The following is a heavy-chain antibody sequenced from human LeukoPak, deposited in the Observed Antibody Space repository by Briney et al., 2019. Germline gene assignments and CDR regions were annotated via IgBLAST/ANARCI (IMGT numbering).Heavy chain of an antibody. CDR3: PRASGPRAAADY. CDR2: ISGSGGDT. J-gene: IGHJ4*02. CDR1: GFTFSNFL. V-gene: IGHV3-23*01. D-gene: IGHD6-13*01. Sequence: GGSLRLSCAASGFTFSNFLMTWVRQAAGKGPEWVSAISGSGGDTYYADSVRGRFTVSRDNSKNTLYLQMNSLRAVDTAVYYCPRASGPRAAADYWGQGTLVTVSS.